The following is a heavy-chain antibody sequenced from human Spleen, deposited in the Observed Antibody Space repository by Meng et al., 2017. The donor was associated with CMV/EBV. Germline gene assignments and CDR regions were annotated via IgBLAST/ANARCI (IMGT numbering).Heavy chain of an antibody. CDR3: ARGYGEIDY. CDR1: GDSISIYY. V-gene: IGHV4-4*07. CDR2: IYSGGTI. J-gene: IGHJ4*02. D-gene: IGHD4-17*01. Sequence: QVQLQESGPGLVKPSETLSLTCTVSGDSISIYYWTWIRQPAGKGLEWIGRIYSGGTINYNRSLKSRVSMSVDTSKNQFSLKLSSVTAADTAVYYCARGYGEIDYWGQGALVTVFS.